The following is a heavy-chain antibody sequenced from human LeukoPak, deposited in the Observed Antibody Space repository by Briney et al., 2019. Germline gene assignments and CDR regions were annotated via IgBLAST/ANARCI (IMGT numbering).Heavy chain of an antibody. V-gene: IGHV3-7*01. CDR2: IRQDGSDK. CDR3: VRDSYTNTWHFQDKDY. D-gene: IGHD3-16*01. J-gene: IGHJ4*02. CDR1: EFSVGSNY. Sequence: GGSLRLSCAASEFSVGSNYMTWVRQAPGKGLEWVANIRQDGSDKYYVDSVKGRFTISRDNAKNSLFLQMDSLRVEDTAVYYCVRDSYTNTWHFQDKDYWGQGTLVTVSS.